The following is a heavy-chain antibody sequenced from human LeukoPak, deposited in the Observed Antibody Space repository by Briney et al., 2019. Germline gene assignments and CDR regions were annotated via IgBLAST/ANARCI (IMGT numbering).Heavy chain of an antibody. Sequence: GGSLRLSCAASGFTFSSYAMSWVRQAPGKGLEWVSAISGSGGSTYYADSVKGRFTISRDNSKNTLYLQMNSLRAEDTAVYYCAGTLTYYDILTGYYQDYWGQGTLVTVSS. CDR2: ISGSGGST. J-gene: IGHJ4*02. D-gene: IGHD3-9*01. CDR3: AGTLTYYDILTGYYQDY. CDR1: GFTFSSYA. V-gene: IGHV3-23*01.